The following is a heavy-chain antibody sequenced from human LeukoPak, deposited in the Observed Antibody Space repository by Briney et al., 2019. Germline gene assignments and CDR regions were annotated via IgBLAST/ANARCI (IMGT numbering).Heavy chain of an antibody. CDR2: MNPNSGNT. J-gene: IGHJ3*02. V-gene: IGHV1-8*01. Sequence: ASVKVSCKASGYTFTSYDINWVRQAPGQGLEWMGWMNPNSGNTGYAQKFQGRVTMTRNTSISTAYMELSSLRSEDTAVYYCASYDSSGYYSAFDIWGQGTMVTVSS. D-gene: IGHD3-22*01. CDR3: ASYDSSGYYSAFDI. CDR1: GYTFTSYD.